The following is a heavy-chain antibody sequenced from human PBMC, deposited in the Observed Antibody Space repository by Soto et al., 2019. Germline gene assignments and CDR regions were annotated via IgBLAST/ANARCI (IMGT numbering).Heavy chain of an antibody. Sequence: SETLSLTCTVSGDSISSADYYWSWIRQTPGKGLEWIGHIFYSGTAYYNPSLKSRLTISVDTSKNHFSLRLTSVTAADTAVYYCARDLWVEPELYYYGMDVWGQGTTVTVSS. D-gene: IGHD1-1*01. CDR2: IFYSGTA. V-gene: IGHV4-30-4*01. CDR3: ARDLWVEPELYYYGMDV. CDR1: GDSISSADYY. J-gene: IGHJ6*02.